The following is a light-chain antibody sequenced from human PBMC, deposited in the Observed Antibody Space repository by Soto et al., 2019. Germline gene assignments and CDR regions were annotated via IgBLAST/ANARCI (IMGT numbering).Light chain of an antibody. V-gene: IGKV3D-15*01. J-gene: IGKJ1*01. Sequence: EIVMTQSPATLSVSPGERATLSCWASQSVSSNLAWYQQKPGQAPRLLIYDVSTRATGIPTRFSGSGSGTEFTLTISSLQSEDFGVYYCQQYKNWPRTFGQGTKVDIK. CDR1: QSVSSN. CDR2: DVS. CDR3: QQYKNWPRT.